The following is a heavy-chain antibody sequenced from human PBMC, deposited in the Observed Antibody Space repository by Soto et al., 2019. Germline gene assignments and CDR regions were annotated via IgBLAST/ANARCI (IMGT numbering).Heavy chain of an antibody. CDR3: ASSTPSVGLVRSFAY. J-gene: IGHJ4*02. Sequence: QVQLAQSGAEVKKPGASVKVSCTASGYSFTGYYIHWVRQAPGEGLEWMGWINPNTGRTIYAQKFQGRVTMTRDTSITTAYMELSGLTSDDTAVYYCASSTPSVGLVRSFAYWGQGTLVTVSS. CDR2: INPNTGRT. D-gene: IGHD3-9*01. V-gene: IGHV1-2*02. CDR1: GYSFTGYY.